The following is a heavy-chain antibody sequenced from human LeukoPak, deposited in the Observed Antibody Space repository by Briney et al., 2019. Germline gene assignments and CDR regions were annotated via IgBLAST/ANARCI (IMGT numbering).Heavy chain of an antibody. Sequence: GGSLRLSCEASGFTFSSYSMNWLRQVPGMGLEWVAYICSGSSPIYYAAYVKGRFTISKYNATTSLYLQMHSPRAEATAVYYWARGMAGYDMDVRGKRGTVTASS. D-gene: IGHD5-24*01. V-gene: IGHV3-48*01. J-gene: IGHJ6*03. CDR1: GFTFSSYS. CDR2: ICSGSSPI. CDR3: ARGMAGYDMDV.